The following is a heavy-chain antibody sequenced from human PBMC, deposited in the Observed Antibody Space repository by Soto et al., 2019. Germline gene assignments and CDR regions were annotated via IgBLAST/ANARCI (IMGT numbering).Heavy chain of an antibody. Sequence: PGGSLRLSCAASGFTFSSYGMHWVRQAPGKGLEWVAVISYDGSNKYYADSVKGRFTISRDNSKNTLYLQMNSLRAEDTAVYYCAKYIGWLRPNYFLDYSGQGTLVTGSS. CDR2: ISYDGSNK. D-gene: IGHD5-12*01. J-gene: IGHJ4*02. V-gene: IGHV3-30*18. CDR3: AKYIGWLRPNYFLDY. CDR1: GFTFSSYG.